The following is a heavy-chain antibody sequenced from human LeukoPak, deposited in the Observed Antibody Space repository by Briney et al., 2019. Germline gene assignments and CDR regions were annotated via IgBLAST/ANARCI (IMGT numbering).Heavy chain of an antibody. D-gene: IGHD3-3*01. CDR2: IIPIFGTS. V-gene: IGHV1-69*13. J-gene: IGHJ4*02. CDR3: PRVAPPDFWSGEFDY. CDR1: RVTFSSYS. Sequence: ASVKVSCKASRVTFSSYSISWVRQAPGQRLEWVGGIIPIFGTSNYAQKFQGRATITADESTSTASMEESSLTSGDTAVYYCPRVAPPDFWSGEFDYWGQGTLVTVSS.